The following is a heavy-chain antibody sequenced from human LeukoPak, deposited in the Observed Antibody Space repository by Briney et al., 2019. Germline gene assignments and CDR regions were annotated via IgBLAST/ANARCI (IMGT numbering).Heavy chain of an antibody. Sequence: GGSLRLSXAASGFTFSTNAMSWARQAPGRGLEWVSAISDSGNTYYADSLKGRFTISMDNSKNTLYLQMNSLRAEDTAVYYCAKDWNYDSSGLYYFDFWGQGTLVTVSS. D-gene: IGHD3-22*01. J-gene: IGHJ4*02. CDR3: AKDWNYDSSGLYYFDF. V-gene: IGHV3-23*01. CDR2: ISDSGNT. CDR1: GFTFSTNA.